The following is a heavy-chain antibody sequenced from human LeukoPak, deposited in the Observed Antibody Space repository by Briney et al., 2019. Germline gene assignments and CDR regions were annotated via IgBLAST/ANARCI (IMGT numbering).Heavy chain of an antibody. Sequence: SETLSLTCTVSGGSISNNRYYWSWIRQPPGKGLEWIGEINHSGSTNYNPSLKSRVAISVDTSRNQFSLRLSSVTAADTAVYYCARGQRITMTDWGQGTLVTVSS. D-gene: IGHD3-22*01. CDR2: INHSGST. CDR3: ARGQRITMTD. J-gene: IGHJ4*02. V-gene: IGHV4-39*07. CDR1: GGSISNNRYY.